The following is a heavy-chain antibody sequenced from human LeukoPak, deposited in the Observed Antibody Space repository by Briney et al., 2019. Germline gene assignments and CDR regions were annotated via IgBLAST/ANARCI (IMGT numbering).Heavy chain of an antibody. CDR3: ARGAVHYYYGMDV. Sequence: RASETLSLTCAVYGGSFSGYYWSWIRQPPGKGLEWIGEINHSGSTNYNPSLKSRVTISVDTSKNQFSLKLSSVTAADTAVYYCARGAVHYYYGMDVWGQGTTVTVSS. D-gene: IGHD1-1*01. CDR2: INHSGST. J-gene: IGHJ6*02. V-gene: IGHV4-34*01. CDR1: GGSFSGYY.